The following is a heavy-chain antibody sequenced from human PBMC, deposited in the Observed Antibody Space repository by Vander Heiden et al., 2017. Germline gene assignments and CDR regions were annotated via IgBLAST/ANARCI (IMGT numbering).Heavy chain of an antibody. CDR3: ARDIRPPRTPRGAPSSIGY. CDR1: GFPFSSYV. D-gene: IGHD2-15*01. V-gene: IGHV3-30-3*01. Sequence: QVQLVESGGGVVQPGRSLRLACAASGFPFSSYVLHWVRQAPGKGLEWVAVISYDGSNKYYADSVKGRFTISRDNSKNTLYLQMNSLRAEDTAVYYCARDIRPPRTPRGAPSSIGYWGQGTLVTVSS. J-gene: IGHJ4*02. CDR2: ISYDGSNK.